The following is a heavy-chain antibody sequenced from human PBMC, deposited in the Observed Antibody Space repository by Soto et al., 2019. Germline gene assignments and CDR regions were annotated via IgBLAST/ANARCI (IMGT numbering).Heavy chain of an antibody. D-gene: IGHD3-22*01. CDR3: TSRGGEYYYDSSGYYLFDY. Sequence: GGSLRLSCAASGFTFSNAWMSWVRQAPGKGLEWVGRIKSKTDGGTTDYAAPVKGRFTISRDDSKNTLYLQMNSLKTEDTAVYYCTSRGGEYYYDSSGYYLFDYWGQGTLVTVSS. CDR2: IKSKTDGGTT. V-gene: IGHV3-15*01. CDR1: GFTFSNAW. J-gene: IGHJ4*02.